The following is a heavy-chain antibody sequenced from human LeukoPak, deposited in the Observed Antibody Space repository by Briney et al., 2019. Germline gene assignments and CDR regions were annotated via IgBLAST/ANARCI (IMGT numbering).Heavy chain of an antibody. V-gene: IGHV4-59*12. Sequence: PSETLSLTCTVSGGSISSYYWSWIRQPPGKGLEWIGYIYYSGSTNYNPSLKSRVTISVDTSKNQFSLKLSSVTAADTAVYYCARVVTYDFWSGYYSHGMDVWGQGTTVTVSS. CDR2: IYYSGST. D-gene: IGHD3-3*01. CDR1: GGSISSYY. CDR3: ARVVTYDFWSGYYSHGMDV. J-gene: IGHJ6*02.